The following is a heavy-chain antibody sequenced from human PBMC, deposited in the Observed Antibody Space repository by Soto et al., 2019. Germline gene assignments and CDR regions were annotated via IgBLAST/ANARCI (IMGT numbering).Heavy chain of an antibody. CDR2: ISGIGGST. Sequence: EVQLLESGGGLVQPGGSLRLSCAASGFTFTDYALSWVRQAPGKGLEWVATISGIGGSTYLADSVKGRLSISRENAKNSLYLQMNSLRAEDTAVYYCARAYSGRLPRRADYYFAMDVWGQGTTVTVSS. J-gene: IGHJ6*02. CDR1: GFTFTDYA. V-gene: IGHV3-23*01. CDR3: ARAYSGRLPRRADYYFAMDV. D-gene: IGHD2-15*01.